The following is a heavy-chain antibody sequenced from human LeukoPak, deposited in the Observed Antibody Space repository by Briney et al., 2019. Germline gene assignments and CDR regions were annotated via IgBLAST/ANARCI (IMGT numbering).Heavy chain of an antibody. J-gene: IGHJ4*02. Sequence: SETLSLTCTVSGGSINNYHWGWIRQPPGKGLEWIGYISYSGTTNYNPSLKSRVTISVDMSKSQFSLKLDSVTAADTAVYYCGGVTTGTVDHWGQGTLVTVSS. D-gene: IGHD1-1*01. CDR2: ISYSGTT. CDR1: GGSINNYH. V-gene: IGHV4-59*01. CDR3: GGVTTGTVDH.